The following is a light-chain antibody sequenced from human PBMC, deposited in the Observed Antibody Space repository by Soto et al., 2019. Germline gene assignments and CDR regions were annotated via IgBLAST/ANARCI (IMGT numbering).Light chain of an antibody. CDR2: GAS. CDR3: QQYDSSPPSYT. CDR1: QSLTSSY. J-gene: IGKJ2*01. V-gene: IGKV3-20*01. Sequence: EIVLTQSPGTLSLSPGERATLSCRASQSLTSSYLAWYQQKPGQAPRLLIYGASSRATGIPVRFSGSGSGTDFTLTINRLEPEDFAVDYCQQYDSSPPSYTFGQGTKLDIK.